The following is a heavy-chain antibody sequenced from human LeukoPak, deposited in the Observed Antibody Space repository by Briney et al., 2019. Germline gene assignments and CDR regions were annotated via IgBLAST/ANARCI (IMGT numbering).Heavy chain of an antibody. D-gene: IGHD2-2*01. CDR2: IYYSGST. V-gene: IGHV4-31*03. CDR1: GGSISSGGYY. J-gene: IGHJ4*02. CDR3: ARSIVVVPAAHFDY. Sequence: SQTLSLTCTVSGGSISSGGYYWSWIRQHPGKGLEWIGYIYYSGSTYYNPSLKSRVTISVDTSKNQSSLKLSSVTAADTAVYYCARSIVVVPAAHFDYWGQGTLVTVSS.